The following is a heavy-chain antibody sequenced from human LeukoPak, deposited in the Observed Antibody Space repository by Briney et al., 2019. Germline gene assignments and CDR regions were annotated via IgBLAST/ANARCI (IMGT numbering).Heavy chain of an antibody. J-gene: IGHJ4*02. CDR3: ARDLRCSGGSCYGNDY. CDR2: INPNSGGT. D-gene: IGHD2-15*01. V-gene: IGHV1-2*02. Sequence: ASVKVSCKASGYTFTGYYMHWVRQAPGQGLEGMGWINPNSGGTSYAQKFQGRVTMTRDMSTSTVYMELSSLRSEDTAVYYYARDLRCSGGSCYGNDYWGQGTLVTVSS. CDR1: GYTFTGYY.